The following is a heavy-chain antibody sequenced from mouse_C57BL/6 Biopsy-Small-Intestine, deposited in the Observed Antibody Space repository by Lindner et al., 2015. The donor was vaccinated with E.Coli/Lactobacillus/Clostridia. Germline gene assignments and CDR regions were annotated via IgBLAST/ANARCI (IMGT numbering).Heavy chain of an antibody. D-gene: IGHD4-1*01. CDR2: INPANAHT. CDR3: VTGKGVHED. V-gene: IGHV1S29*02. CDR1: GYDFTDQA. Sequence: SVKVSCKASGYDFTDQAMHWVRQAPGQRPEFMGWINPANAHTYFSPKFQGRLTLSRDVSTNTGYMELSRLDSEDTAVYYCVTGKGVHEDWGRGTLVTVS. J-gene: IGHJ3*01.